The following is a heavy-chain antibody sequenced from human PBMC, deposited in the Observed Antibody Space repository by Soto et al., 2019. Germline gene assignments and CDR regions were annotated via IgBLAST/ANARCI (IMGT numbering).Heavy chain of an antibody. D-gene: IGHD3-22*01. Sequence: SVKVSCKASGGTFSSYAISWVRQAPGQGLEWMGGIIPIFGTANYAQKFQGRVTITADESTSTAYMELSSLRSEDTAVYYCARHYYDSSGYYSGSYYYGMDVWGQGTTVTVSS. J-gene: IGHJ6*02. CDR2: IIPIFGTA. V-gene: IGHV1-69*13. CDR3: ARHYYDSSGYYSGSYYYGMDV. CDR1: GGTFSSYA.